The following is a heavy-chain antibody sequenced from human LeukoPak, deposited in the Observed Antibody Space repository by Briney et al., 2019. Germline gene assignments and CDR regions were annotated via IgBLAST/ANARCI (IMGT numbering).Heavy chain of an antibody. CDR3: ARVAYDSSGHYYGFDY. V-gene: IGHV5-51*01. CDR1: GYSFTSSW. CDR2: IYPGDSDA. J-gene: IGHJ4*02. Sequence: GESLKISCKGSGYSFTSSWIGWVRHMPGKGLEWMGIIYPGDSDAKYSPSFQGQVTISADKSITTAYLQWNSLKASDTAMYYCARVAYDSSGHYYGFDYWGQGTLVTVSS. D-gene: IGHD3-22*01.